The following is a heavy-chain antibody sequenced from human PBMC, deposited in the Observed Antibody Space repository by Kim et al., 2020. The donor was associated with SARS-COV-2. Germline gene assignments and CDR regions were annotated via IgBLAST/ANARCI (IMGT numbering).Heavy chain of an antibody. CDR3: ARRETRDLSTSDWGFFDY. J-gene: IGHJ4*02. V-gene: IGHV4-59*08. CDR2: VYFRGTT. CDR1: GDSMSADY. Sequence: SETLSLTCTVSGDSMSADYWNWIRQSPGKGLEWIGYVYFRGTTSYNPSLKSRVTISIDMSKSQFSLKLNSVTAADTAVYYCARRETRDLSTSDWGFFDYWGQGSLVTVSS. D-gene: IGHD7-27*01.